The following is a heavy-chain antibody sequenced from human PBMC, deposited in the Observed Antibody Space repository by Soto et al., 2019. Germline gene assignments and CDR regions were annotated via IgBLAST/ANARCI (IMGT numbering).Heavy chain of an antibody. CDR1: GGSFSGYY. V-gene: IGHV4-34*01. CDR2: INHSGST. CDR3: ARRYGQGFDY. J-gene: IGHJ4*02. D-gene: IGHD4-17*01. Sequence: SETLSLTCAVYGGSFSGYYWSWIRQPPGKGLEWIGEINHSGSTNYNPSLKSRVTLSVDTSKNQFSLNLSSVTAADTAVYYCARRYGQGFDYWGQGTLVTVSS.